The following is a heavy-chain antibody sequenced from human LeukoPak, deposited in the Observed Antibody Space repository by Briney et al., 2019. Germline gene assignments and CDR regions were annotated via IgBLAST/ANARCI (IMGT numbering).Heavy chain of an antibody. CDR2: IYYSGNT. V-gene: IGHV4-59*08. Sequence: SETLSLTCTVSGGSISRYYWSWIRQPPGKGLEYIGYIYYSGNTNSNPSLNSRVTISVDTSKNQFSLKLSSVTAADTAVYYRARRGSGASLEYYFDLWGRGTLVTVSS. CDR1: GGSISRYY. J-gene: IGHJ2*01. CDR3: ARRGSGASLEYYFDL. D-gene: IGHD1-14*01.